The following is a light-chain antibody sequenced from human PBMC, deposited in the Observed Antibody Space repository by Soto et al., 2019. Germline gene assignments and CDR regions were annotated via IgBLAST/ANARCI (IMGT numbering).Light chain of an antibody. J-gene: IGKJ4*01. Sequence: TVLTQSPATLSLSPGERATLSCRASQSVSTYLAWYQQKPGQAPRLLIYDASIRATGIPARFSGSGSGTDFTLIISRLEPEDFAVYYCQQRRNWPTFGGGTRVEI. CDR1: QSVSTY. CDR3: QQRRNWPT. CDR2: DAS. V-gene: IGKV3-11*01.